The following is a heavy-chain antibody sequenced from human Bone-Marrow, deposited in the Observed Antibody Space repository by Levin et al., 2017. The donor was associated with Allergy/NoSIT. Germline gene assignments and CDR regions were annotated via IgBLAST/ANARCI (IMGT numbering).Heavy chain of an antibody. CDR3: AREGDGTLHALDV. Sequence: ASVKVSFKASGYSFTSNGLNWVRQAPGQGLEWMGWISAYNGNTNFAQKFQGRVTMTTDTSTTTAYMELRSLRSDDTAVYYCAREGDGTLHALDVWGQGTTVTVSS. J-gene: IGHJ6*02. CDR2: ISAYNGNT. D-gene: IGHD5-24*01. CDR1: GYSFTSNG. V-gene: IGHV1-18*01.